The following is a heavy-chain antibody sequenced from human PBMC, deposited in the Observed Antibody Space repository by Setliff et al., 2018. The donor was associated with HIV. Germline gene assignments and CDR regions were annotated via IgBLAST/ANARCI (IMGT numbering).Heavy chain of an antibody. CDR1: GGSFSGHY. CDR2: INHSGST. J-gene: IGHJ4*02. Sequence: SEPLSLTCAVYGGSFSGHYWSWIRQPPGKGLEWIGEINHSGSTNYNPSLKSRVTISVDTSKNQFSLKLSSVTAADTAVYYCARGVRNFWSGDDVEYYFDYWGQGTLVTVSS. D-gene: IGHD3-3*01. CDR3: ARGVRNFWSGDDVEYYFDY. V-gene: IGHV4-34*01.